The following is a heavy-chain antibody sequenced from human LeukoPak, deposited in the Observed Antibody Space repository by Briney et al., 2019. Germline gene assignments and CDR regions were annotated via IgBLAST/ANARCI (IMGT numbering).Heavy chain of an antibody. D-gene: IGHD6-19*01. CDR1: GFTFSSYS. CDR2: ISSSSSSYI. Sequence: PGGSLRLSCAASGFTFSSYSMNWVRQAPGKGLEWVSSISSSSSSYIYYADSVKGRFTISRDNAKNSLYLQMNSLRAEDTAVYYCARQSVAGTGSFDYWGQGTLVTVSS. J-gene: IGHJ4*02. CDR3: ARQSVAGTGSFDY. V-gene: IGHV3-21*01.